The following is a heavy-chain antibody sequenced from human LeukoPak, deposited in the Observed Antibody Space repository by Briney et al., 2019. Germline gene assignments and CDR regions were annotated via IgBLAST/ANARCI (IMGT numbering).Heavy chain of an antibody. D-gene: IGHD3-22*01. CDR2: INHSGST. Sequence: SETLSLTCAVYGGSFSGYYWSWIRQPPGKGLEWIGEINHSGSTNHNPSLKSRVTISVDTSKNQFSLKLSSVTAADTAVYYCARVSDSSGYYSFDYWGQGTLVTVSS. CDR1: GGSFSGYY. J-gene: IGHJ4*02. V-gene: IGHV4-34*01. CDR3: ARVSDSSGYYSFDY.